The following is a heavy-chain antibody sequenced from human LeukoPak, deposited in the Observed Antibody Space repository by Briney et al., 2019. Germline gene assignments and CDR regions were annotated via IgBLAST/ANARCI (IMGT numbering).Heavy chain of an antibody. J-gene: IGHJ4*02. CDR3: ARAPARADHLFDY. V-gene: IGHV1-69*13. Sequence: ASVKVSCKASGYTFTSYGISWVRQAPGQGLEWMGWIIPIFGTANYAQKFQGRVTITADESTSTAYMELSSLRSEDTAVYYCARAPARADHLFDYWGQGTLVTVSS. CDR2: IIPIFGTA. CDR1: GYTFTSYG.